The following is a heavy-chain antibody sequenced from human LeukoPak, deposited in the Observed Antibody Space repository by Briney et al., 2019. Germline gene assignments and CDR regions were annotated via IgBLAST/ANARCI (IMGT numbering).Heavy chain of an antibody. J-gene: IGHJ3*02. CDR2: ISGSGGST. Sequence: GGSLRLSCAASGFTFSSYAMSWVRQAPGKGLEWVSAISGSGGSTYYAGSVKGRFTISRDNSKNTLYLQMNSLRAEDTAVYYCAKKGPMVRGDVSGAFDIWGQGTMVTVSS. CDR3: AKKGPMVRGDVSGAFDI. D-gene: IGHD3-10*01. CDR1: GFTFSSYA. V-gene: IGHV3-23*01.